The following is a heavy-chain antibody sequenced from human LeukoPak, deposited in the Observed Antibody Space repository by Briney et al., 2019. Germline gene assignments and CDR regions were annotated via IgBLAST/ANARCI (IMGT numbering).Heavy chain of an antibody. CDR3: ARDHGSGWTWAYDY. CDR1: SGSISNSNFY. CDR2: IFYSGST. Sequence: PSETLSLTCRVSSGSISNSNFYWGWIRQPPGMGPEWIGSIFYSGSTDYNPSLKSRVTISVDTSKNQFSVKLSSVTAADTAVYYCARDHGSGWTWAYDYWGQGTLVTVSS. J-gene: IGHJ4*02. D-gene: IGHD6-19*01. V-gene: IGHV4-39*07.